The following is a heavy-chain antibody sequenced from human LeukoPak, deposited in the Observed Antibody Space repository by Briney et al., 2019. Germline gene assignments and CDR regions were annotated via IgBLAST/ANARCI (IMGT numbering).Heavy chain of an antibody. CDR3: AKERWTTTAFDI. CDR1: GFTFSSNA. D-gene: IGHD3/OR15-3a*01. V-gene: IGHV3-23*01. CDR2: ISGSGGRT. Sequence: GGSLRLSCAASGFTFSSNAMSWVRQAPGKGLEWVSAISGSGGRTYYADSAKGRFTISRDNSKNTLYLQMNSLRAEDTAGYYCAKERWTTTAFDIWGQGTMHIVSS. J-gene: IGHJ3*02.